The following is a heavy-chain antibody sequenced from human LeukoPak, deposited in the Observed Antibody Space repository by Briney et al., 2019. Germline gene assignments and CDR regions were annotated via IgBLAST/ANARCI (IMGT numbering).Heavy chain of an antibody. V-gene: IGHV3-23*01. D-gene: IGHD1-26*01. CDR2: IGVSGGST. J-gene: IGHJ6*03. CDR1: GFTFSSYA. CDR3: ARQCCGSYYPMDV. Sequence: GGSLRLSCAPSGFTFSSYAMSWVRQAPGKGLEWVSTIGVSGGSTYYADSVKGRFTISRDNSKNMLYLQINSLRADDTAVYYCARQCCGSYYPMDVWGKGTTVTVSS.